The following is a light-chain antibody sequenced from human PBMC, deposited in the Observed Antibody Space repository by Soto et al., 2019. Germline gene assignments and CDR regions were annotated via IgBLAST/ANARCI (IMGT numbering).Light chain of an antibody. CDR2: VAS. CDR3: QKYGTSPIA. J-gene: IGKJ5*01. V-gene: IGKV3-20*01. CDR1: QNVGGRF. Sequence: EIVLTQSPGTLSLSPGERATISCRASQNVGGRFLAWYQQKPGQAPRLLINVASTRATGIPDRFSGSGSGPDFTLPISRLEPEDFAVYYCQKYGTSPIAFGQGTRQE.